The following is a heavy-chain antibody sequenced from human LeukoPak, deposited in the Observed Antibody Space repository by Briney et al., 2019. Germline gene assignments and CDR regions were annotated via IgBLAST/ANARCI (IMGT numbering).Heavy chain of an antibody. CDR3: ATDSSNWYFDY. Sequence: GGSLRLSCAASGFTFSSYAMSWVRQAPGKGLEWVSAISGSGGSTEYADSVKGRFTISRDNSKSTLYLQMSHLGAEDTAVYYCATDSSNWYFDYWGQGTLVTVSS. D-gene: IGHD6-13*01. V-gene: IGHV3-23*01. J-gene: IGHJ4*02. CDR1: GFTFSSYA. CDR2: ISGSGGST.